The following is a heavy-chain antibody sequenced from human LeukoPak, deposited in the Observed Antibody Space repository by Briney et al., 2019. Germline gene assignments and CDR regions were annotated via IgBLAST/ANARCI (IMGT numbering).Heavy chain of an antibody. J-gene: IGHJ6*02. CDR3: ARDRATVIGDYYGMDV. V-gene: IGHV3-21*01. CDR2: FSSSSIYI. D-gene: IGHD4-17*01. Sequence: NAGGSLILSCAASGFTFSSYGMNWVRQAPGKGLEWVSSFSSSSIYIYYADSVKGRFSISRDNAKNSLYLQMNSLRAEDTAVYYCARDRATVIGDYYGMDVWGQGTTVTVSS. CDR1: GFTFSSYG.